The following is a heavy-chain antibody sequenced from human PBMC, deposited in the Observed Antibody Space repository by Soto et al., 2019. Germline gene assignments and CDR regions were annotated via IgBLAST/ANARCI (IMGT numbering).Heavy chain of an antibody. Sequence: ASVKVSCKASGGTFSSYAISWVRQAPGQGLEWMGGIIPIFGTANYAQKFQGRVTITADKSTSTAYMELSSLRSEDTAVYYCARGIAAAGTLDYWGQGTLVTVSS. CDR1: GGTFSSYA. D-gene: IGHD6-13*01. CDR2: IIPIFGTA. V-gene: IGHV1-69*06. J-gene: IGHJ4*02. CDR3: ARGIAAAGTLDY.